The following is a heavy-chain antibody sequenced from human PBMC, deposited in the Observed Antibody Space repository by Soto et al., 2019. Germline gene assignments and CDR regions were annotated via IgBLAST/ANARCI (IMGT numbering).Heavy chain of an antibody. Sequence: EAQLLESGGGLVQPGGSLRLSCAASGFTFRSFAMSWVRQAPGKGLEWVSGISNTAGSTYYADSVKGRFTISRDNSESTVYLQMNNLRAEDTAVYYCAKAGRGQWLVGYSFDYWGQGALVTVSS. V-gene: IGHV3-23*01. CDR1: GFTFRSFA. D-gene: IGHD6-19*01. J-gene: IGHJ4*02. CDR3: AKAGRGQWLVGYSFDY. CDR2: ISNTAGST.